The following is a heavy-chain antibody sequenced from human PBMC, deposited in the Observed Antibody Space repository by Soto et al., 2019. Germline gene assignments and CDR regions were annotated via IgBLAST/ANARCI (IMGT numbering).Heavy chain of an antibody. CDR1: GYTFTSYA. V-gene: IGHV1-3*01. J-gene: IGHJ5*02. D-gene: IGHD6-19*01. CDR2: INAGNGNT. CDR3: ASSPGQWLILVT. Sequence: ASVKVSCKASGYTFTSYAMHWVRQAPGQRLEWMGWINAGNGNTKYSQKFQGRVTITRDTSASTAYMELSSLRSDDTAVYYCASSPGQWLILVTWGQGSLFTFS.